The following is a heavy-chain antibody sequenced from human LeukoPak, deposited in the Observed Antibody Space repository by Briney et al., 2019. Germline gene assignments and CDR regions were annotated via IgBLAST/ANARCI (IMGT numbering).Heavy chain of an antibody. V-gene: IGHV4-59*01. D-gene: IGHD5-18*01. Sequence: SETLSLTCTVSGGSISSYYWSWIRQPPGKGLEWIGYIYYSGSTNYNPSLKSRVTISVDTSKNQFSLKLSSVTAADTAVYYCARGGYSYARYYFDYWGQGTLVTVSS. CDR2: IYYSGST. CDR1: GGSISSYY. J-gene: IGHJ4*02. CDR3: ARGGYSYARYYFDY.